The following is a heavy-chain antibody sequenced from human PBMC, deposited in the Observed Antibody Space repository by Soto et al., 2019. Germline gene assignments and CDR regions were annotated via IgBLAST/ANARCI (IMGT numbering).Heavy chain of an antibody. V-gene: IGHV4-34*01. J-gene: IGHJ4*02. CDR2: INHSGST. CDR1: GGSFSGYY. CDR3: ARLNRGGCSRPSCYIDY. Sequence: SETLSLTCAVYGGSFSGYYWSWIRQPPGKGLEWIGEINHSGSTNYNPSLKSRVTISVDTSKNQFSLQLSSVTAADTAVYYCARLNRGGCSRPSCYIDYWGQGTLVTVSS. D-gene: IGHD2-2*01.